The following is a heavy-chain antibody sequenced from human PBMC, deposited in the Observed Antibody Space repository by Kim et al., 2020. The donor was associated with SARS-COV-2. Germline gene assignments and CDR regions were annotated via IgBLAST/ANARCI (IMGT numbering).Heavy chain of an antibody. V-gene: IGHV1-18*01. Sequence: ASVKVSCKASGYTFTSYGISWVRQAPGQGLEWMGWISAYNGNTNYAQKLQGRVTMTTDTSTSTAYMELRSLRSDDTAVYYCARDRRDCGGDCYFSADYYGMDVWGQGTTVTVSS. CDR1: GYTFTSYG. J-gene: IGHJ6*02. CDR3: ARDRRDCGGDCYFSADYYGMDV. D-gene: IGHD2-21*02. CDR2: ISAYNGNT.